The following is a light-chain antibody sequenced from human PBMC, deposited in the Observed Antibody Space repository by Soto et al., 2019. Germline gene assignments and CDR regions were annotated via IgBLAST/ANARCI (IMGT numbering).Light chain of an antibody. V-gene: IGLV1-40*01. J-gene: IGLJ1*01. CDR3: QSYDSSLSGSRV. Sequence: SVLTRPPSGSGAPGRGGTISCTGGSSHIGAGYDVHWYQQLPGTAPKLLIYHNSNRPSGVPDRFSGSKSGTSASLAITGLQAEDEADYYCQSYDSSLSGSRVFGTGTKVTVL. CDR1: SSHIGAGYD. CDR2: HNS.